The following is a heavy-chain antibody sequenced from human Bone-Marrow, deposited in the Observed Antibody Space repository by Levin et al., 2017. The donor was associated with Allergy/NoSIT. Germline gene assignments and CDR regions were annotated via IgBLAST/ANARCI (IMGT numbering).Heavy chain of an antibody. J-gene: IGHJ6*02. Sequence: PGGSLRLSCAASGFTFSSFRMHWVRQAPGKGLLWVSLIARDGSGTNYADSVKGRFTVSRDNAKNTVSLQMDSLRAEDTAVYYCARDGGGLAVWGQGTTVTVSS. D-gene: IGHD3-10*01. CDR3: ARDGGGLAV. CDR1: GFTFSSFR. CDR2: IARDGSGT. V-gene: IGHV3-74*01.